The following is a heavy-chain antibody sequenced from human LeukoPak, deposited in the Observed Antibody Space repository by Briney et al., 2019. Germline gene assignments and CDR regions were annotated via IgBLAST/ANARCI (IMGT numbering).Heavy chain of an antibody. D-gene: IGHD1-26*01. CDR2: INQSEGT. Sequence: SETLSLTCAVYGGSFSAFYWSWIRQPPGKGLEWIGEINQSEGTNYNPSPKSRVTISLDTSTKQFSLRLGSVTAADTAVYYCARAARTAGIGGPTSKRGIYDYWGQGTLVTVSS. CDR3: ARAARTAGIGGPTSKRGIYDY. J-gene: IGHJ4*02. V-gene: IGHV4-34*01. CDR1: GGSFSAFY.